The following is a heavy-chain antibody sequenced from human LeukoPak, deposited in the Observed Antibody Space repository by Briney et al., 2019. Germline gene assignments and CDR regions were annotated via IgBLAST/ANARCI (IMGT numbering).Heavy chain of an antibody. D-gene: IGHD6-19*01. V-gene: IGHV3-23*01. CDR2: ISGSGGST. CDR1: GFTFSSYA. CDR3: AKGSRSGWYNAFDI. Sequence: HPGGSLRLSCAASGFTFSSYAMGWVCQAPGKGLEWVSAISGSGGSTYYADSVKGRFTISRDNSKNTLYLQMNSLRAEDTAVYYCAKGSRSGWYNAFDIWGQGTMVTVSS. J-gene: IGHJ3*02.